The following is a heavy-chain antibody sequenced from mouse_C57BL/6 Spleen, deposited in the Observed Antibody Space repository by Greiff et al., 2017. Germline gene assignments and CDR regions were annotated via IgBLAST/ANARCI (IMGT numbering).Heavy chain of an antibody. CDR2: INYDGSST. V-gene: IGHV5-16*01. D-gene: IGHD1-1*01. J-gene: IGHJ1*03. CDR3: ARDDYGSSYSWYFDV. Sequence: VKLVESEGGLVQPGSSMKLSCTASGFTFSDYYMAWVRQVPEKGLEWVANINYDGSSTYYLDSLKSRFIISRDNAKNILYLQMSSLKSEDTATYYCARDDYGSSYSWYFDVWGTGTTVTVSS. CDR1: GFTFSDYY.